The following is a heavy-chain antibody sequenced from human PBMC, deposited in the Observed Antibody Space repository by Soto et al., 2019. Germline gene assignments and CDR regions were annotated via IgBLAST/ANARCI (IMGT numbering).Heavy chain of an antibody. CDR1: GFSLTTPGVG. D-gene: IGHD1-7*01. CDR3: AHRQLELFDY. Sequence: QITLKESGPTLVKPTQTLTLTCTFSGFSLTTPGVGVGWIRQPPGRALEWLGLMFWDDDNRYSPSLKSRLTISTDTSKNRVILTMTNMDPMDPATSFCAHRQLELFDYWRQGTLVTVS. J-gene: IGHJ4*02. V-gene: IGHV2-5*02. CDR2: MFWDDDN.